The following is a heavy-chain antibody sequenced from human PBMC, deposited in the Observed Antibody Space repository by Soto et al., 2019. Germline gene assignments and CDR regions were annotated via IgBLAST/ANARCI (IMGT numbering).Heavy chain of an antibody. J-gene: IGHJ4*02. Sequence: SETLSLTCTVSGGSISSGGYYWSWIRQHPGKGLEWIGYIYYSGSTYYNPSLKSRVTISVDTSKNQFSLKLSSVTAADTAVYYCASTGIAAAGDHYYFDYWAQGTLVTVSS. CDR3: ASTGIAAAGDHYYFDY. D-gene: IGHD6-13*01. CDR1: GGSISSGGYY. V-gene: IGHV4-31*03. CDR2: IYYSGST.